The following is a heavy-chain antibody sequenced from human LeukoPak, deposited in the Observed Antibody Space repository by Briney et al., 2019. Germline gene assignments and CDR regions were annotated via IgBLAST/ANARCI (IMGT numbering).Heavy chain of an antibody. CDR1: GFTFSSYW. J-gene: IGHJ3*02. Sequence: GGSLRLSCAASGFTFSSYWMSWVRQAPGKGLEWVANIKQDGSEKYYVDSVKGRFTISRDNAMNSLYLQMNSLRAEDTAVYYCASGNWSDRAFDIWGQGTMVAVSS. V-gene: IGHV3-7*01. CDR3: ASGNWSDRAFDI. CDR2: IKQDGSEK. D-gene: IGHD1-20*01.